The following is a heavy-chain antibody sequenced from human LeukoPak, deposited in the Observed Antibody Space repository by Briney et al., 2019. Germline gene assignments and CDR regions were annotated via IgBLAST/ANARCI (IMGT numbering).Heavy chain of an antibody. CDR1: GYTFTSYG. CDR2: ISAYNGNT. D-gene: IGHD2-21*01. J-gene: IGHJ4*02. Sequence: GASVKVSCKASGYTFTSYGISWVRQAPGQGLEWMGWISAYNGNTNYAQKFQGRVTITADKSTSTAYMELSSLRSEDTAVYYCARGGGPYSPDYWGQGTLVTVSS. CDR3: ARGGGPYSPDY. V-gene: IGHV1-18*01.